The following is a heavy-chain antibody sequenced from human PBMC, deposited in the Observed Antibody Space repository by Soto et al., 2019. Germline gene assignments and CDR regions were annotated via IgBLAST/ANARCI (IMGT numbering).Heavy chain of an antibody. Sequence: QVQLVQSGAEVKKAGASVKVSCKASGYTFTSYDINWVRQATGQGLEWMGWMNPNSGNTGYAQRFQGRVTMTRNTSKSRAYMELSSLRSEDTAVYYCARGHLAWDSRFDPWGQGTLVTVSS. CDR3: ARGHLAWDSRFDP. D-gene: IGHD1-26*01. J-gene: IGHJ5*02. V-gene: IGHV1-8*01. CDR2: MNPNSGNT. CDR1: GYTFTSYD.